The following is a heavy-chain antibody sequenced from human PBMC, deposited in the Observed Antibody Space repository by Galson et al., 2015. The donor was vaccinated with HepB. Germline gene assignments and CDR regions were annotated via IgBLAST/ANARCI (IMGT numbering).Heavy chain of an antibody. CDR3: AKGKYDSSGYYAY. J-gene: IGHJ4*02. V-gene: IGHV3-23*01. Sequence: SLRLSCAASGFTFSSYAMSWVRQAPGKGLEWVSAISGSGGSTYYADSVKGRFTISRDNSKNTLYLQMNSLRAEDTAVYYCAKGKYDSSGYYAYWGQGTLVTVSS. CDR2: ISGSGGST. CDR1: GFTFSSYA. D-gene: IGHD3-22*01.